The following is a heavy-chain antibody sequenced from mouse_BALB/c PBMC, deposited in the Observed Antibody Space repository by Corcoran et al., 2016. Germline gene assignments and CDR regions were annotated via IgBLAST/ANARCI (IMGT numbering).Heavy chain of an antibody. CDR2: IDPANGNT. CDR3: ARATATTC. J-gene: IGHJ2*01. CDR1: GFNIKDTY. V-gene: IGHV14-3*02. Sequence: EVQLQQSGAELVKPGAEVKLSCTASGFNIKDTYMHWVKQRPEQGLEWIGRIDPANGNTKYDPKFQGKATITADTSSNTAYLQLSSLTSEDTAVYYCARATATTCWGQGTTLTVSS. D-gene: IGHD1-2*01.